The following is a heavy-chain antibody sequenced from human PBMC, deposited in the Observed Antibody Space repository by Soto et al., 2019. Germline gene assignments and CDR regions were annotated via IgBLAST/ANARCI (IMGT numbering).Heavy chain of an antibody. V-gene: IGHV1-2*02. CDR1: GYTFTGYY. CDR2: INPNSGGT. D-gene: IGHD3-22*01. J-gene: IGHJ3*02. CDR3: ARDGYYYDSSGYYSGAFDI. Sequence: ASVKVSCKASGYTFTGYYMHWVRQAPGQGLEWMGWINPNSGGTNYAQKFQGRVTMTRDTSISTAYMELSRLRSDDTAVYYCARDGYYYDSSGYYSGAFDIWGQGTMVTVSS.